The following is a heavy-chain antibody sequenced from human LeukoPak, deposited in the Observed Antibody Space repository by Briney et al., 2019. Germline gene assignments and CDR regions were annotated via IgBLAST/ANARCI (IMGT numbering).Heavy chain of an antibody. V-gene: IGHV4-39*02. J-gene: IGHJ5*02. D-gene: IGHD6-13*01. Sequence: WVRQAPGKGLEWIGSTYYSGSTYYNPSLKSRVTISVDTSKNQFSLKLSSVAAADTAVYYCARDPTAAGKGAWFDPWGQGTLVTVSS. CDR3: ARDPTAAGKGAWFDP. CDR2: TYYSGST.